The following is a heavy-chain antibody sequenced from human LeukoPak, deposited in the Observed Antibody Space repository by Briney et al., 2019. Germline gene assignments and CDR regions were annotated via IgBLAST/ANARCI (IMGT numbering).Heavy chain of an antibody. D-gene: IGHD1-26*01. CDR2: IDPNSGDT. CDR1: GYTFTSYY. V-gene: IGHV1-2*06. J-gene: IGHJ4*02. CDR3: ARDLASTPYWELDY. Sequence: GASVKVSCKASGYTFTSYYMHWVRQAPGQGLEWMGRIDPNSGDTKFAQEFQGRVTMTRDTSITTAQMELSRLKSDDTALYYCARDLASTPYWELDYWGQGTLLTVSS.